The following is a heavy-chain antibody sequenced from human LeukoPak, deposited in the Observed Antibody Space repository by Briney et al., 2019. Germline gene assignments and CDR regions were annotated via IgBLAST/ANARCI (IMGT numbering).Heavy chain of an antibody. Sequence: GGSLRLPCAASGFTFSSYSMNWVRQAPGKGLEWVSSISSSSSYIYYAGSVKGRFTISRDNAKNSLHLQMNSLRAEDTAVYYCARDLHGETTGYYYYYYMDVWGKGTTVTVSS. D-gene: IGHD3-10*01. CDR3: ARDLHGETTGYYYYYYMDV. CDR2: ISSSSSYI. CDR1: GFTFSSYS. V-gene: IGHV3-21*01. J-gene: IGHJ6*03.